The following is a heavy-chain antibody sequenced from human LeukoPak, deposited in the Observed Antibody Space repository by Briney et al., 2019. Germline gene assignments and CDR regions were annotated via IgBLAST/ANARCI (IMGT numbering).Heavy chain of an antibody. CDR3: AKGSYYDSSGSFYFDY. Sequence: GALRLSCAASGFTFSSYAMSWVRQAPGKGLEWVSGISGSGDNTYYADSVKGRFTISRDNSKNTLYVQVNSLGTEDTAAYYCAKGSYYDSSGSFYFDYWGQGTLVTVSS. D-gene: IGHD3-22*01. V-gene: IGHV3-23*01. CDR2: ISGSGDNT. J-gene: IGHJ4*02. CDR1: GFTFSSYA.